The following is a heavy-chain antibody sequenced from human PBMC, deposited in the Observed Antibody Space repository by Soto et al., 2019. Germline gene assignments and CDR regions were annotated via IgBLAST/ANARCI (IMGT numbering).Heavy chain of an antibody. Sequence: ASVKVSCKASGYTFTSYGISWVLQAPGQGLEWMGWISAYNGNTDYAQKLQGRVTMTTDTSTSTAYMELRSLRSDDTAVYYCARDGFRVTAITNYFDYWGQGTLVTVSS. D-gene: IGHD2-21*02. CDR1: GYTFTSYG. CDR3: ARDGFRVTAITNYFDY. CDR2: ISAYNGNT. V-gene: IGHV1-18*04. J-gene: IGHJ4*02.